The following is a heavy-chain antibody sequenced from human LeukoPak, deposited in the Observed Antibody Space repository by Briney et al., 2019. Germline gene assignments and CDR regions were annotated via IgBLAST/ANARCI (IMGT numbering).Heavy chain of an antibody. Sequence: GASVKVSCKASGYTFTSYDINWVRKATGQGLEWMGWMNPNSGNTGYAQKFQGRVTMTRNTSISTAYMELSSLRSEDTAVYYCAGSPSMVAGTWWFDPWGQGTLVTVSS. J-gene: IGHJ5*02. V-gene: IGHV1-8*01. CDR1: GYTFTSYD. CDR3: AGSPSMVAGTWWFDP. CDR2: MNPNSGNT. D-gene: IGHD6-13*01.